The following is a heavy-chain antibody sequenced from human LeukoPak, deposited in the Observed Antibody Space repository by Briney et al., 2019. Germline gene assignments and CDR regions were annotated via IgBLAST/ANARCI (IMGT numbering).Heavy chain of an antibody. CDR2: IRYDGSNK. J-gene: IGHJ3*02. V-gene: IGHV3-30*02. D-gene: IGHD3-10*01. CDR3: AKLWGKLGVAFDI. Sequence: GGSLRLPCAASGFTFSSYGMHWVRQAPGKGLEWVTFIRYDGSNKYYADSVKGRFTISRDNSKNTLYLQMNSLRAEDTAVYYCAKLWGKLGVAFDIWGQGTMVTVSS. CDR1: GFTFSSYG.